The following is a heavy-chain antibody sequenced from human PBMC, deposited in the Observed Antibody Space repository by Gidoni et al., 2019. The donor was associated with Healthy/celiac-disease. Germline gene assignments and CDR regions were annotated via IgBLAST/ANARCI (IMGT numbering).Heavy chain of an antibody. Sequence: QVQLVQSGAEVKKPGASVKVSCKASGYTFTGYYMHWVRQAPGQGLEWMGWINPNSGGTNYAQKFQGRVTMTRDTSISTAYMELSRLRSDDTAVYYCAREPYRNYYYYGMDVWGQGTTVTVSS. CDR1: GYTFTGYY. CDR3: AREPYRNYYYYGMDV. V-gene: IGHV1-2*02. J-gene: IGHJ6*02. D-gene: IGHD4-4*01. CDR2: INPNSGGT.